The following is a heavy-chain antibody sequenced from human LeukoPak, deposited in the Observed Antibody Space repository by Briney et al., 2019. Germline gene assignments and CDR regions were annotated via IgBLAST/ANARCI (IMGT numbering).Heavy chain of an antibody. J-gene: IGHJ5*02. V-gene: IGHV3-23*01. D-gene: IGHD2-15*01. Sequence: PGGSLRLSCAASGFTFSSYAMSWVRQAPGKGLEWVSAISGSGGSTYYADSVKGRFTISRDNSKNTLYLQMNSLRAEDTAVYYCARGPGVVAATKGNWFDPWGQGTLVTVSS. CDR1: GFTFSSYA. CDR3: ARGPGVVAATKGNWFDP. CDR2: ISGSGGST.